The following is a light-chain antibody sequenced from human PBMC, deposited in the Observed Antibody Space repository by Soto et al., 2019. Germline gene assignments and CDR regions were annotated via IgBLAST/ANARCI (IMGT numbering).Light chain of an antibody. CDR1: QSVSNTY. CDR2: GAS. CDR3: QQYGGSPLVT. J-gene: IGKJ4*01. V-gene: IGKV3-20*01. Sequence: EIVLTQSPGTLSLSPGERATLSCRASQSVSNTYLAWYQQKAGQAPRLLIYGASSRATGIPDRFRGTGSGTDFTLTITRLEPEDFAVYYCQQYGGSPLVTFGGGTKVVI.